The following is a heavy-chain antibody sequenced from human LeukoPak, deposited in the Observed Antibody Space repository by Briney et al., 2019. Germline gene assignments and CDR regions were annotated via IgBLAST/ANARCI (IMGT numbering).Heavy chain of an antibody. CDR3: ARGMIRGALWCVDF. V-gene: IGHV4-61*01. D-gene: IGHD4/OR15-4a*01. CDR2: IYYSGSA. Sequence: PSETLSLTCAVSGGSVSSGNYYWSWIRQPPGKGLEWIGYIYYSGSANYNPSLKSRVTISVDTSKNEFSLRLRSVTAADTAVYYCARGMIRGALWCVDFWGLGSLVTVSS. J-gene: IGHJ4*02. CDR1: GGSVSSGNYY.